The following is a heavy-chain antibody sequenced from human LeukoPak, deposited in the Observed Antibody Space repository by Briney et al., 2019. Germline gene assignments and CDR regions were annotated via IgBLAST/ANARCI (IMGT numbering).Heavy chain of an antibody. J-gene: IGHJ6*03. D-gene: IGHD1-26*01. Sequence: GGSLRLSCAASGFTFSSYTMCWVRQAPGKAMEWVSSITSSGTYTFYADSVKGRFTIPRDNAKNSLYLQMDSLGPEDTAVYYCARDPYSGNYGTYYYYYMDVWGKGTTVTISS. CDR3: ARDPYSGNYGTYYYYYMDV. V-gene: IGHV3-21*01. CDR2: ITSSGTYT. CDR1: GFTFSSYT.